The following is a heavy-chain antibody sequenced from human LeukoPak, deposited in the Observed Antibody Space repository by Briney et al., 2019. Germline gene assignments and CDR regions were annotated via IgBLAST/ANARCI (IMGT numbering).Heavy chain of an antibody. J-gene: IGHJ4*02. CDR3: ARGDDFSGDH. CDR1: GFTLSNFW. CDR2: IHPEGNEK. V-gene: IGHV3-7*04. D-gene: IGHD1-1*01. Sequence: PGGSLRLSCAVSGFTLSNFWMSWVRQAPGRGLEWVANIHPEGNEKYHVESVKGRFTISRDNTKNLLFLRMNALRVEDTAVYYCARGDDFSGDHWGQGTLVTVSS.